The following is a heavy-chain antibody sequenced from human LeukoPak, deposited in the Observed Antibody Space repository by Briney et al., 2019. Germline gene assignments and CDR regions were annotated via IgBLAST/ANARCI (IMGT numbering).Heavy chain of an antibody. CDR3: ARRGLVVVAATRLAFDI. D-gene: IGHD2-15*01. V-gene: IGHV4-59*12. CDR2: MYYSGSA. CDR1: GGSISSYY. J-gene: IGHJ3*02. Sequence: SETLSLTCTVSGGSISSYYWSWIRQPPGKGLEWVGYMYYSGSANYNPSLKSRGTISVDTSKNQFSLQLSSVTAADTAVYHRARRGLVVVAATRLAFDIWGQGTMVTASS.